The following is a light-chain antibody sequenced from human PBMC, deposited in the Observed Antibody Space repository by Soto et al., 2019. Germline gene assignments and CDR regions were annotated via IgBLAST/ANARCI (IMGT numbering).Light chain of an antibody. CDR1: QSISSY. J-gene: IGKJ1*01. CDR2: AAS. V-gene: IGKV1-39*01. CDR3: QQYNSYWT. Sequence: DIQMTQSPSSLSASVGARVTITCRASQSISSYLNWYQQKPGKAPNLLIYAASSLQSGVPSRFSGSGSGTDFPLTISSLQPEDFATDYCQQYNSYWTFGQGTKVDIK.